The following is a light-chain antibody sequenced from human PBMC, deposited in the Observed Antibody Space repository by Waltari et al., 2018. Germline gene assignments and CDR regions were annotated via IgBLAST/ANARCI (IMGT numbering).Light chain of an antibody. J-gene: IGKJ1*01. CDR3: QHYGTSLPWT. Sequence: EIALVQSPGSLSLSPGESATISCRASQSVSDSYSAWFQHEPGQPPRLLIFGTSTRATGIPDRFSGSGSGIEFTLTISRVEAEDFAVYFCQHYGTSLPWTFGQGTKVEIK. V-gene: IGKV3-20*01. CDR2: GTS. CDR1: QSVSDSY.